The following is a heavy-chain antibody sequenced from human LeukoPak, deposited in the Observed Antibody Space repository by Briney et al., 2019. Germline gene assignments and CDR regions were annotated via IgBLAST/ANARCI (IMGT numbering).Heavy chain of an antibody. V-gene: IGHV3-48*04. J-gene: IGHJ2*01. CDR3: AREWDRLGYFDL. CDR1: GFSFSDYS. CDR2: ISSSEKTI. D-gene: IGHD1-26*01. Sequence: GGSLRLSCAASGFSFSDYSINWVRQAPVKGLDCVSYISSSEKTIYYADSVKGRFTISRDNAKNALYLQMNSLRVEDTAVYYCAREWDRLGYFDLWGRGTLITVSS.